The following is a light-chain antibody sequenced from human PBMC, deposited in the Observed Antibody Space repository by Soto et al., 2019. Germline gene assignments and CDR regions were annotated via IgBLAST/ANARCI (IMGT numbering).Light chain of an antibody. Sequence: EIAMTQSPATLSVSPGERATLSCRASQSVSSKLAWYQQKPGQAPRLLIYAASSRATGIPVRFSGSGSGTDFTLTISSLEPEDFAVYYCQQRSNWPRITFGQGTRLEIK. CDR3: QQRSNWPRIT. CDR1: QSVSSK. V-gene: IGKV3-11*01. CDR2: AAS. J-gene: IGKJ5*01.